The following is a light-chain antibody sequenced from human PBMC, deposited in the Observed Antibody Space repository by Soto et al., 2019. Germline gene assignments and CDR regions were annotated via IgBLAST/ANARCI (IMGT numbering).Light chain of an antibody. J-gene: IGKJ4*01. CDR2: TAS. V-gene: IGKV1-6*01. CDR1: QGIRVE. CDR3: IQDYNYPLT. Sequence: AIQMTQSPSSLSGSVVDGFTITCRASQGIRVELGLYQQKPGKAPNLLIYTASSLQSGVPSRFSGSGSGTDFTLTISSLQPEDFATYYCIQDYNYPLTFGGGTKVDIK.